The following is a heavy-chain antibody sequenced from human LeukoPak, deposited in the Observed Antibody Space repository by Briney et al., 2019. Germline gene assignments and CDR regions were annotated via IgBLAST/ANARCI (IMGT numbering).Heavy chain of an antibody. CDR3: AKGGWVAVTGMDS. D-gene: IGHD6-19*01. J-gene: IGHJ4*02. CDR1: GYTFTGHA. Sequence: ASVNVSCTASGYTFTGHAMNWVRQAPGQGPEWLGYINTKTGNPTYAQGFPGRFVFSLDTSVSTAYLQISSLKPEDTGVYYCAKGGWVAVTGMDSWGQGTLVTVSS. CDR2: INTKTGNP. V-gene: IGHV7-4-1*02.